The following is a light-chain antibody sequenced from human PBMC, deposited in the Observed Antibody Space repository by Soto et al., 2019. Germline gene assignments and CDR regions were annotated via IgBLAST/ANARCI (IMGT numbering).Light chain of an antibody. CDR2: GAS. Sequence: ELVLTQSPGTLSLSPGERATLSCRASQSVSSSYLAWYQQKPGQAPRLLIYGASSRATGIPDRCSGSGSGTDFTLTISRLEPEDFAVYYCQQYGSSPLVTFGQGTRLEIK. CDR1: QSVSSSY. V-gene: IGKV3-20*01. CDR3: QQYGSSPLVT. J-gene: IGKJ5*01.